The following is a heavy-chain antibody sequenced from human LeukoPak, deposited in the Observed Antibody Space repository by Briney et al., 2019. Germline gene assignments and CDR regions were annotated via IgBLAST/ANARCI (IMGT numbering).Heavy chain of an antibody. J-gene: IGHJ3*02. D-gene: IGHD1-26*01. V-gene: IGHV5-51*01. CDR1: GYSFTSYW. CDR2: IYPGDSDT. Sequence: GESPKISCKGSGYSFTSYWIGWVRQLPGKGLGRMGIIYPGDSDTRYSPSFQGQVTISADKSISTAYLQWSSLKASDTAMYYCARQATTEAGDAFGIWGQGTMVTVSS. CDR3: ARQATTEAGDAFGI.